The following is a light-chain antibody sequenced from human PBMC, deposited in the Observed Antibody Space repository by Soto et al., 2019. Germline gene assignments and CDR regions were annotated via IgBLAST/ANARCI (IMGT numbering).Light chain of an antibody. CDR3: QQYKNWIT. CDR2: AAS. V-gene: IGKV3-15*01. Sequence: EIVMTQSPATLSVSPGERVTLSCRASQSVSSSLAWYQQNPGQAPRLLIYAASARATGIPDRFSGSGSGTEFTLTISSLQSEDFALYYCQQYKNWITFGQATRLEIK. CDR1: QSVSSS. J-gene: IGKJ5*01.